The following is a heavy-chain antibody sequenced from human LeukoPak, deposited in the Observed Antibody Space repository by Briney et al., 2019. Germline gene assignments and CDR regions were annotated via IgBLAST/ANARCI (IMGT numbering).Heavy chain of an antibody. V-gene: IGHV3-43D*04. Sequence: GGSLRLSCAASGFTFGDHAMHWVRHAPGKGLEWFSIISWDGGSTYYADSVKGRFTISRVNSKNFLYVQMYSLRAEDSALYYCAKVGRDFWIGLSGAFDIWGQGTMVTVSS. CDR2: ISWDGGST. J-gene: IGHJ3*02. D-gene: IGHD3-3*01. CDR3: AKVGRDFWIGLSGAFDI. CDR1: GFTFGDHA.